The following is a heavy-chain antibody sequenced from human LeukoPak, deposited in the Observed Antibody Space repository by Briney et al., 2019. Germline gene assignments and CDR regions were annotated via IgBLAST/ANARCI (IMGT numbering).Heavy chain of an antibody. CDR2: IFPSGGEI. CDR1: GFTFSTFA. J-gene: IGHJ4*02. CDR3: AKGRHYSILTGFYVRRGLDY. V-gene: IGHV3-23*01. Sequence: GGSLRLSCAASGFTFSTFAMIWVRQPPGKGLEWVSSIFPSGGEIHYADSVRGRFTISRDNSKNTLSLQMNSLRTDDTAVYYCAKGRHYSILTGFYVRRGLDYWGQGTLVTVSS. D-gene: IGHD3-9*01.